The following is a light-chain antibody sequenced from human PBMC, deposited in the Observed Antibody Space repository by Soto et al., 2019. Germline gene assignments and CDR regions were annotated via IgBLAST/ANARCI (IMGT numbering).Light chain of an antibody. J-gene: IGKJ1*01. CDR3: KQSYSIPWT. CDR1: KSIGNY. Sequence: DIQMTQSPSSLSASVGDRVIITCRASKSIGNYLNWYQQKPGKAPKLLIYAASSLQSGVPSRFSDSGSVTDFTLTISSLQPEDFAIYYCKQSYSIPWTFGQGTKVEI. V-gene: IGKV1-39*01. CDR2: AAS.